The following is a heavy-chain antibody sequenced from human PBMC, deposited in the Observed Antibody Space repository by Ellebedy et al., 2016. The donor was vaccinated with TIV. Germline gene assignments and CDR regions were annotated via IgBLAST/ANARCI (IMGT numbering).Heavy chain of an antibody. Sequence: SETLSLTXTVSGGSISSYYWSWIRQPPGKGLEWIGYIYYSGSTNYNPSLKSRVTISVDTSKNQFSLKLSSVTAADTAVYYCARGDGYNYVSYYGMDVWGQGTTVTVSS. J-gene: IGHJ6*02. CDR3: ARGDGYNYVSYYGMDV. CDR2: IYYSGST. D-gene: IGHD5-24*01. CDR1: GGSISSYY. V-gene: IGHV4-59*01.